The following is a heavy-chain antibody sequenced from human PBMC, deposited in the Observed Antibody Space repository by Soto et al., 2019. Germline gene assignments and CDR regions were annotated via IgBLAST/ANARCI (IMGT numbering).Heavy chain of an antibody. J-gene: IGHJ5*02. Sequence: ASVKVSCKASGYTFTSYGISWVRQAPGQGLEWMGWISAYNGNTNYAQKLQGRVTMTTDTSTSTAYMELRSLRSDDTAVYYCARQRTTVVTPGIDVWFDPWGQGTLVTVSS. V-gene: IGHV1-18*01. CDR3: ARQRTTVVTPGIDVWFDP. CDR1: GYTFTSYG. D-gene: IGHD4-17*01. CDR2: ISAYNGNT.